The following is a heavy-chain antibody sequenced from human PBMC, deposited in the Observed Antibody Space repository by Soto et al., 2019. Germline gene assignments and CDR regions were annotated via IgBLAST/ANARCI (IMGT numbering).Heavy chain of an antibody. V-gene: IGHV1-69*13. CDR1: GGTFSSYA. J-gene: IGHJ4*02. CDR3: ARKVSSWYYFDY. D-gene: IGHD6-13*01. CDR2: IIPIFGTA. Sequence: SVKVSCKASGGTFSSYAISWVRQAPGQGLEWMGGIIPIFGTADYAQKFQGRVTITADESTSTAYMELSSLRSEGTAVYYCARKVSSWYYFDYWGQGTLVTVSS.